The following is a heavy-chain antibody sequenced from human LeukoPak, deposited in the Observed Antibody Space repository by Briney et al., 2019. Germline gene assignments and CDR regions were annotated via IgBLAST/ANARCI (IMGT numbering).Heavy chain of an antibody. D-gene: IGHD6-13*01. CDR2: IYTSGST. CDR1: GGSISSYY. J-gene: IGHJ4*02. CDR3: ARWSSWYGIDY. V-gene: IGHV4-4*07. Sequence: SETLSLTCTVSGGSISSYYWSWIRQPAGKGLEWIGRIYTSGSTNYNPSLKSRVTMSVDTSKNQSSLKLSSVTAADTAVYYYARWSSWYGIDYWGQGTLVTVSS.